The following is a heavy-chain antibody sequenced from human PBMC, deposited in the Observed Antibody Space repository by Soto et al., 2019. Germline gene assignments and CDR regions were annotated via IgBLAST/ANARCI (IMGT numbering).Heavy chain of an antibody. CDR1: GGSISSGGYY. D-gene: IGHD2-2*02. J-gene: IGHJ6*02. CDR3: ARDIRVYCSSTSCYKEQTYYYGMDV. CDR2: IYYSGST. V-gene: IGHV4-31*03. Sequence: PSETLSLTCTVSGGSISSGGYYWSWIRQHPGKGLEWIGYIYYSGSTYYNPSLKSRVTISVDTSKNQFSLKLSSVTAADTAVYYCARDIRVYCSSTSCYKEQTYYYGMDVWGQGTTVTVSS.